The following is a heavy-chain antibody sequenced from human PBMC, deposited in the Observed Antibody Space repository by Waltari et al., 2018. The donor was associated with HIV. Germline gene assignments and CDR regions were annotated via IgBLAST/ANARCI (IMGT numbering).Heavy chain of an antibody. J-gene: IGHJ4*02. CDR3: AKDLSPVWGSYRFAPFDC. V-gene: IGHV3-23*01. Sequence: VRLSESGGGLVKPGESLRLSCAGSGFTFANYALTWVRQAPGKCPEWVSSISGNGGATHYADSVKGRFSISRDNSKNILFLQMNSLRVEDTAVYSCAKDLSPVWGSYRFAPFDCWGEGTLVTVSS. CDR1: GFTFANYA. CDR2: ISGNGGAT. D-gene: IGHD3-16*02.